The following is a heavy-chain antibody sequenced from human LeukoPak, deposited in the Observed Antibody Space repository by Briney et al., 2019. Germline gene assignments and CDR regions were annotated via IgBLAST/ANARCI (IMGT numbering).Heavy chain of an antibody. CDR3: ARGLAEVSESSGRDAFDI. Sequence: PSETLSLTSAVSGGSISSNSYYWGWIRQPPGKGLEWIGSIYYSGSTNYNPSLKSRVTISVDTSKNQFSLKLNSVTAADTAVYYCARGLAEVSESSGRDAFDIWGQGTMVTVSS. J-gene: IGHJ3*02. CDR1: GGSISSNSYY. V-gene: IGHV4-39*01. CDR2: IYYSGST. D-gene: IGHD3-22*01.